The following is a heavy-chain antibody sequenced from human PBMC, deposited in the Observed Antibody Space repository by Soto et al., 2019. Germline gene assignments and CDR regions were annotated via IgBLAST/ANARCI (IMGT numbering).Heavy chain of an antibody. CDR2: IWSDGNSQ. CDR3: ARDKGVTCIDQ. J-gene: IGHJ4*02. Sequence: QVQLVESGGGVVQPGRSLRLSCAASGIPFSASGMHWVRQAPGKGLEWVAMIWSDGNSQYYADSVKGRFTISRDNSRNTVYLQMDSLGVEDTAVYLCARDKGVTCIDQWGQGTLVAVSS. D-gene: IGHD5-18*01. CDR1: GIPFSASG. V-gene: IGHV3-33*01.